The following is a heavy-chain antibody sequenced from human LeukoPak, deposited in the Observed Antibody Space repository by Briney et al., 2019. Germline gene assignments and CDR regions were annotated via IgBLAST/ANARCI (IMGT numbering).Heavy chain of an antibody. CDR1: GCSISGYS. J-gene: IGHJ2*01. V-gene: IGHV4-59*01. CDR3: GRTLGEAACNWYFDF. CDR2: IYYSGST. D-gene: IGHD6-13*01. Sequence: NPSETLSLTCTVSGCSISGYSWSWIRQPPGKGLEWIGYIYYSGSTNYNPSLKSRVTISVDTSNTPFSLKRTPLTAANPAVYYCGRTLGEAACNWYFDFWGRGTLVTVSS.